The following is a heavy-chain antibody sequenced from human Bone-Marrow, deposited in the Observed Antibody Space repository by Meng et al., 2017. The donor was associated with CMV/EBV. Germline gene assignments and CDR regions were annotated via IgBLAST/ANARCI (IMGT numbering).Heavy chain of an antibody. CDR3: ARDQKGS. CDR1: GGSISSSSYY. V-gene: IGHV4-39*07. CDR2: IYYSGST. J-gene: IGHJ4*02. Sequence: SETLSLTCTVSGGSISSSSYYWGWIRQPPGKGLEWIGSIYYSGSTYYNPSLKSRVTISVDTSKNQFSLKLSSVTAADTAVYYCARDQKGSWGQGTLVTVSS. D-gene: IGHD3-10*01.